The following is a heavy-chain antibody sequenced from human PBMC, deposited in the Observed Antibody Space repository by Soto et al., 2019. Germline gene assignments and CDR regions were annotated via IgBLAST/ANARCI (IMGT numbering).Heavy chain of an antibody. CDR3: AKAPYYYGSGSYYFDY. CDR1: GFTFDDYA. V-gene: IGHV3-43*02. D-gene: IGHD3-10*01. Sequence: GGSLRLSCAASGFTFDDYAMHWVRQAPGKGLEWVSLISGDGGSTYYADSVKGRFTISRDNSKNSLYLQMNSLRTEDTALYYCAKAPYYYGSGSYYFDYWGQGTLVTVSS. CDR2: ISGDGGST. J-gene: IGHJ4*02.